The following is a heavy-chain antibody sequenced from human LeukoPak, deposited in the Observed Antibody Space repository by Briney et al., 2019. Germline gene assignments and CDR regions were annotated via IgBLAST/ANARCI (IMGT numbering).Heavy chain of an antibody. CDR1: GFTFSSYT. CDR2: ISSSSSYI. D-gene: IGHD2-21*02. CDR3: ARDQEPYCGGDCYTDY. V-gene: IGHV3-21*01. Sequence: MTGGSLRLSCAASGFTFSSYTMNWVRQAPGKGLEWVSSISSSSSYIYSADSLKGRFTISRDNAKNSLFLQMNSLRAEDTAVYYCARDQEPYCGGDCYTDYWGQGTLVTVSS. J-gene: IGHJ4*02.